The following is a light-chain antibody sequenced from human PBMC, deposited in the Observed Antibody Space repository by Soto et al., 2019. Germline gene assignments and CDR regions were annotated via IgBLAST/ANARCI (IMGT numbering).Light chain of an antibody. J-gene: IGKJ4*02. CDR1: QGIAPY. CDR2: ATS. V-gene: IGKV1-27*01. CDR3: QKYNSAPLM. Sequence: DVQMTQSPSSLSAFVGDRVTITCRASQGIAPYLAWFQQKPGKVPKLLIYATSTLQSGVPSRFSGSGSGTDFTLTINSLQPEDVGNYYCQKYNSAPLMFGGGTKLEIK.